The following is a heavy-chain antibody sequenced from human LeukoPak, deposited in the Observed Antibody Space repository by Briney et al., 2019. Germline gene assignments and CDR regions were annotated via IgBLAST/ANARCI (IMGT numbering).Heavy chain of an antibody. CDR1: GYSIRNGYN. D-gene: IGHD5-24*01. Sequence: SETLSLTCTVSGYSIRNGYNWGWIRLSPGKGLEWLGSIYQSGSTYDNPSLKSRVTLSIDTSKNQFSLKLTSVTGADTAVYYCARDDDGLHWGQGTLVTASS. J-gene: IGHJ4*02. CDR2: IYQSGST. V-gene: IGHV4-38-2*02. CDR3: ARDDDGLH.